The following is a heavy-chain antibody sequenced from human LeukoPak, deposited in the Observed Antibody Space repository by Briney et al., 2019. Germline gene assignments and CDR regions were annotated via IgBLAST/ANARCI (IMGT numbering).Heavy chain of an antibody. CDR3: ARVTSRPGAYGDHFDY. CDR2: IYYSGST. D-gene: IGHD4-17*01. Sequence: SETLSLTCTVSGGSISSYYWSWIRQPPGKGLEWSGYIYYSGSTNYSPSLKSRVTISVDTSKNQFSLKLSSVTAADTAVYYCARVTSRPGAYGDHFDYWGQGTLVTVSS. CDR1: GGSISSYY. V-gene: IGHV4-59*01. J-gene: IGHJ4*02.